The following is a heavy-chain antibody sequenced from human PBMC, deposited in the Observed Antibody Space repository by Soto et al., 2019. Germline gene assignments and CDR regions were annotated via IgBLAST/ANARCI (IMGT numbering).Heavy chain of an antibody. D-gene: IGHD6-13*01. CDR3: ARVCGPAAAGIPYYFDY. V-gene: IGHV1-18*01. CDR1: GYTFTSYG. J-gene: IGHJ4*02. CDR2: ISAYNGNT. Sequence: QVQLVQYGADVKKPGASVKVACKASGYTFTSYGITWVRQAPGQGLEWMGWISAYNGNTNYAQKLQGRVTMTTDTSTSTAYMELRSLRSDDTAVYYCARVCGPAAAGIPYYFDYWGQGTLVTVSS.